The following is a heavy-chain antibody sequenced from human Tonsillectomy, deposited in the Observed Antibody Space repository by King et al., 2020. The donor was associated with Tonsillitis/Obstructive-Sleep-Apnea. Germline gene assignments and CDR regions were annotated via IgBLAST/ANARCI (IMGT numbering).Heavy chain of an antibody. CDR2: ISGTSTYI. Sequence: VQLVESGGGLVKPGGSLRLSCAASGFTFSPYDIDWVRPAPGKGLEWVSFISGTSTYIYYADSVKGRFTISRDNAKNSLYLQINSLTAEDTAVYYCAGLPLDGDFDYWGQGTLVTVCS. J-gene: IGHJ4*02. CDR1: GFTFSPYD. V-gene: IGHV3-21*01. D-gene: IGHD3/OR15-3a*01. CDR3: AGLPLDGDFDY.